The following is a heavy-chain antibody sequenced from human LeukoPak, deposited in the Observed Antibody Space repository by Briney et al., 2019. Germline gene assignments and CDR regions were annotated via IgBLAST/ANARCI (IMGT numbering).Heavy chain of an antibody. CDR1: GGSISSYY. V-gene: IGHV4-59*08. CDR3: ARYSAYDSYSYYYGMDV. J-gene: IGHJ6*02. Sequence: PSETLSLTCTASGGSISSYYWSWIRQPPGKGLEWIGYIYYSGSTNYNPSLKSRVTISVDTSKNQFSLKLSSVTAADTAVYYCARYSAYDSYSYYYGMDVWGQGTTVTVSS. CDR2: IYYSGST. D-gene: IGHD5-12*01.